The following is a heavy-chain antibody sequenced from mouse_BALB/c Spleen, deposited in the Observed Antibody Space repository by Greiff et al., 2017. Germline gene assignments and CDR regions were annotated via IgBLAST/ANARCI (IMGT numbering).Heavy chain of an antibody. V-gene: IGHV1-12*01. D-gene: IGHD1-2*01. CDR3: ASTDLITAAHYAMDY. Sequence: QVHLQQPGAGLVKPGDSVKMSCKASGYSFTSYNVHWVKQTPGQGLEWIGAIYPGNGDTSYNQTFKDKATTTADKSSSTAYMQLSSMTSEDSAVYYCASTDLITAAHYAMDYWGQGTSGTVSS. CDR1: GYSFTSYN. J-gene: IGHJ4*01. CDR2: IYPGNGDT.